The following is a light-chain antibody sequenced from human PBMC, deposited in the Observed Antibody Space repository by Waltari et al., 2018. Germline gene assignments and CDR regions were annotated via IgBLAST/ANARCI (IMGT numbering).Light chain of an antibody. CDR2: EVF. CDR1: TSAVGSYEL. CDR3: CSYAGRGTYV. Sequence: QSALTQPASVSGTPGQSLTISSSGTTSAVGSYELVSWYQQHPGEAPKLLICEVFKRPPDTSSRFSGAKSGSTASLTISGLQPEDEADYYCCSYAGRGTYVFGSGTKVTVL. J-gene: IGLJ1*01. V-gene: IGLV2-23*02.